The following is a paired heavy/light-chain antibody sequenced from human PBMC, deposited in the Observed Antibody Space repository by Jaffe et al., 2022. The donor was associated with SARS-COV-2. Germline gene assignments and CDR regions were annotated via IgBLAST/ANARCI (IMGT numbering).Heavy chain of an antibody. Sequence: EVQLVESGGGLVQPGGSLRLSCAASGFTFSDHYMDWVRQAPGKGLEWVGRSRNKAYSYSTEYAASVKGRFTISRDESKSLLYLEMSTLRTEDTAVYYCCVRRNGFGDSWAQGTLVTVSS. CDR3: CVRRNGFGDS. CDR2: SRNKAYSYST. CDR1: GFTFSDHY. J-gene: IGHJ4*02. D-gene: IGHD3-10*01. V-gene: IGHV3-72*01.
Light chain of an antibody. J-gene: IGKJ1*01. CDR1: QGIRND. CDR3: LQYNTYPLT. CDR2: AVS. Sequence: DIQMTQSPSSLSASVGDRVTITCRASQGIRNDLGWFQQKPGKAPKRLIYAVSSLQSGVPSRFSGSGSGTEFTLTISSLQPEDFATYYCLQYNTYPLTFGQGTKVGIK. V-gene: IGKV1-17*01.